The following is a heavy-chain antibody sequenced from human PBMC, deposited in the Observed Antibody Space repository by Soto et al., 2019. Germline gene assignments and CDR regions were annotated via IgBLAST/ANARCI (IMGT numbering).Heavy chain of an antibody. CDR3: ARDPPYYDFWSGRAMDV. CDR2: IKQDGSEK. Sequence: GGSLRLSCAASGFTFSSYWMSGVRQAPGKGLEWVANIKQDGSEKYYVDSVKGRFTISRDNAKNSLYLQMNSLRAEDTAVYYCARDPPYYDFWSGRAMDVWGKGTTVTVSS. D-gene: IGHD3-3*01. V-gene: IGHV3-7*01. J-gene: IGHJ6*03. CDR1: GFTFSSYW.